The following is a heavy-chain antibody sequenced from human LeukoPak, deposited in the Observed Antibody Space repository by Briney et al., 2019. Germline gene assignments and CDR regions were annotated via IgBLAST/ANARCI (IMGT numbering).Heavy chain of an antibody. CDR1: GYTFTGYY. CDR2: MNPNSGNT. J-gene: IGHJ6*03. V-gene: IGHV1-8*02. CDR3: AIVASIAVAGYYYMDV. D-gene: IGHD6-19*01. Sequence: ASVKVSCKASGYTFTGYYMHWVRQAPGQGLEWMGWMNPNSGNTGYAQKFQGRVTMTRNTSISTAYMELSSLRSEDTAVYYCAIVASIAVAGYYYMDVWGKGTTVTISS.